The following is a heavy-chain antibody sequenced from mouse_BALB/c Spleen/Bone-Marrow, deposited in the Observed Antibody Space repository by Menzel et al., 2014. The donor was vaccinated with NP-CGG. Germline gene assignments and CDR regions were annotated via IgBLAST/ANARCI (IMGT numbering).Heavy chain of an antibody. Sequence: EVQLVESGAELVKPGASVKLSCTASGFNIKDTYMHWVKQRPEQGLEWIGRIDPASGNTKFDPKFQGKATIASDTSSNTAYQQLSSLTSEDTAVYYCAAYYYVSSYGFAYWDQGTLVTVSA. CDR3: AAYYYVSSYGFAY. J-gene: IGHJ3*01. CDR1: GFNIKDTY. CDR2: IDPASGNT. D-gene: IGHD1-1*01. V-gene: IGHV14-3*02.